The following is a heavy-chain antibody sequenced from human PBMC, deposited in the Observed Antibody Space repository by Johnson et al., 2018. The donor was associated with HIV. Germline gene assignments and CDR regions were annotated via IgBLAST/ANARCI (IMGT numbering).Heavy chain of an antibody. D-gene: IGHD1-7*01. V-gene: IGHV3-33*06. CDR3: AKDRRELPSPFDI. J-gene: IGHJ3*02. CDR2: VWYDGSNK. CDR1: GFTFSNYG. Sequence: QVQLVESGGGVVQPGRSLRLSCAASGFTFSNYGMHWVRQAPGKGLDWVAVVWYDGSNKYYADSVKGRFTISRDNSKNTLYLQMNSLRAEDTAVYYCAKDRRELPSPFDIWGQGTMVTVSS.